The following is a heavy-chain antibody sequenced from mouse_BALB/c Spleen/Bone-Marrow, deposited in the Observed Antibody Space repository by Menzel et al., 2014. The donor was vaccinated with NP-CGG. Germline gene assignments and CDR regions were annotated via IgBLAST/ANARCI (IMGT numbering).Heavy chain of an antibody. Sequence: EVKLVESGGGLVQPGGSRKLSCAASGFTFSDYGMAWVRQAPGKGPEWVAFISNLAYSIYYADTVTGRFTISRENAKNTLYLEMSSLRSEDTAMYYCARGRGRYRYFDVWGAGTTVTVSS. CDR1: GFTFSDYG. V-gene: IGHV5-15*02. CDR2: ISNLAYSI. D-gene: IGHD3-1*01. J-gene: IGHJ1*01. CDR3: ARGRGRYRYFDV.